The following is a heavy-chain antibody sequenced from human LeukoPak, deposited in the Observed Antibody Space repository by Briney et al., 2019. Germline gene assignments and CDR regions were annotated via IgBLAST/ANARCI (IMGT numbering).Heavy chain of an antibody. D-gene: IGHD3-10*01. CDR3: AKSRYNYYGSGSTIDY. V-gene: IGHV3-23*01. CDR2: ISGSGGST. Sequence: GGSLRLSCAASGFTFSSYAMSWVRQAPGKELEWVSAISGSGGSTYYADSVKGRITISRDNSKNTLYLQMNSLRAEDTAVYYCAKSRYNYYGSGSTIDYWGQGTLVTVSS. CDR1: GFTFSSYA. J-gene: IGHJ4*02.